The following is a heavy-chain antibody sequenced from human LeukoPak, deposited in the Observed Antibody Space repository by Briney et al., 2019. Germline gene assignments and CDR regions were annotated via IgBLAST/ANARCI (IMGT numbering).Heavy chain of an antibody. J-gene: IGHJ3*02. CDR1: GDSVSSSSDA. CDR3: ARGGNNAFDI. V-gene: IGHV6-1*01. D-gene: IGHD1/OR15-1a*01. CDR2: TYYRSN. Sequence: SQTLSLTCAISGDSVSSSSDAWNWIRQSPSRGLEWLGRTYYRSNDYAVSVKSRMTINADTSKNQVSLQLSSVTPEDTAVYYCARGGNNAFDIWGQGTMVTVSS.